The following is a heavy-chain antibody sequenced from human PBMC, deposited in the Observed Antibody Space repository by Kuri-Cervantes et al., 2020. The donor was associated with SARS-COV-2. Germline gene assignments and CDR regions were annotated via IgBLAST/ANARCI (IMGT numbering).Heavy chain of an antibody. Sequence: ASVKVSCKASGGTLSSYGISWVRQAPGQGLEWMGWISAYNGNTNYAQKLQGRVTMTTDTSTSTAYMELRSLRSDDTAVYYCARDLAGGSGSYQGGAGKWGYYYYMDVWGKGTTVTVSS. CDR3: ARDLAGGSGSYQGGAGKWGYYYYMDV. CDR2: ISAYNGNT. D-gene: IGHD3-10*01. V-gene: IGHV1-18*01. CDR1: GGTLSSYG. J-gene: IGHJ6*03.